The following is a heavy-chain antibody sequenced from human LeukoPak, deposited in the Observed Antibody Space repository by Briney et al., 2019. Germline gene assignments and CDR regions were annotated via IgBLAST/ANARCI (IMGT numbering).Heavy chain of an antibody. CDR2: IIPIFGTA. V-gene: IGHV1-69*06. CDR3: ARDLIYYDSSGYYYGYFDY. Sequence: SVKVSCKASGGTFSSYAISWVRQAPGQGLEWMGGIIPIFGTANYAQKFQGRVTITADKSTSTAYMELSSLRSEDTAVYYCARDLIYYDSSGYYYGYFDYWGQGTLVTVSS. J-gene: IGHJ4*02. CDR1: GGTFSSYA. D-gene: IGHD3-22*01.